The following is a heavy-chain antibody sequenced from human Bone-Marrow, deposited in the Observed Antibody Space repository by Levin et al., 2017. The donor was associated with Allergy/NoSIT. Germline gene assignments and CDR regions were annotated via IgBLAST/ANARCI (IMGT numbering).Heavy chain of an antibody. J-gene: IGHJ3*02. CDR3: ARVPRKWSLSFAFDI. Sequence: GESLKISCAASGFTFSSYEMNWVRQAPGKGLEWVSYISSSGSTIYYADSVKGRFTISRDNAKNSLYLQMNSLRAEDTAVYYCARVPRKWSLSFAFDIWGQGTMVTVSS. D-gene: IGHD2-15*01. V-gene: IGHV3-48*03. CDR1: GFTFSSYE. CDR2: ISSSGSTI.